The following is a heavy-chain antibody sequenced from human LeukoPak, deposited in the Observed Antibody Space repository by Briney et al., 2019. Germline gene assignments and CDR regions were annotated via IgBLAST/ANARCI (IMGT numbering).Heavy chain of an antibody. Sequence: QSGRSLRLSCAASGFTFSSYAMSWVRQAPGKGLEWVSAISGSGGSTYYADSVKGRFTISRDNSKNTLYLQMNSLRAEDTAVYYCAKDLVTVVTPDDYWGQGTLVTVSS. V-gene: IGHV3-23*01. J-gene: IGHJ4*02. CDR1: GFTFSSYA. CDR2: ISGSGGST. CDR3: AKDLVTVVTPDDY. D-gene: IGHD4-23*01.